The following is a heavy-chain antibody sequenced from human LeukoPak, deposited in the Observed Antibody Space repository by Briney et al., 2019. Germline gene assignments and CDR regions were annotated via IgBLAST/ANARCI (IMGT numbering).Heavy chain of an antibody. Sequence: QPGRSLRLSCAASGFTFSSYGMHWVRQAPGKGLEWVAVISYDGSNKYYADSVKGRFTISRDNSKNTLYLQMNSLRAEDTAVYYCAKVGGYGDYIIDSWGQGTLVTVSS. CDR2: ISYDGSNK. D-gene: IGHD4-17*01. V-gene: IGHV3-30*18. CDR1: GFTFSSYG. J-gene: IGHJ4*02. CDR3: AKVGGYGDYIIDS.